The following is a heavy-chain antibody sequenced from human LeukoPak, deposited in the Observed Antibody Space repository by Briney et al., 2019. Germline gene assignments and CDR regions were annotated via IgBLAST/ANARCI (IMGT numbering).Heavy chain of an antibody. CDR1: GVTFSSYA. CDR2: ISGGGGSR. D-gene: IGHD3-9*01. J-gene: IGHJ4*02. V-gene: IGHV3-23*01. CDR3: AKEKALRDYDILTGYFDY. Sequence: GGSLRLSCAASGVTFSSYAMSWVRQAPGQGLEWVSTISGGGGSRDFADSVKGRFTISRDSSRHTLYLQMNSLRAEDTAVYYCAKEKALRDYDILTGYFDYWGQGTLVTVSS.